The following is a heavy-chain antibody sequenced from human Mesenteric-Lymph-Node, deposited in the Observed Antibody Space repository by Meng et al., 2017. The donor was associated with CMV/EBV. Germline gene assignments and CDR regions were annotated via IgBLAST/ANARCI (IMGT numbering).Heavy chain of an antibody. V-gene: IGHV1-18*01. CDR1: GYTFDSHG. CDR2: TSTYNGNT. D-gene: IGHD3-10*01. CDR3: ARRESDGMDV. J-gene: IGHJ6*02. Sequence: ASVKVSCKASGYTFDSHGISWVRQAPGQGLEWMGWTSTYNGNTDYAQSLQGRVTMTRDTSTSTVYMELSSLRSEDTAVYYCARRESDGMDVWGQGTTVTVSS.